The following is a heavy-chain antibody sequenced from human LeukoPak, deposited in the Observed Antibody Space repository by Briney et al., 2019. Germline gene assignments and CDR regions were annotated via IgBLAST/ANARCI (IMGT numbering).Heavy chain of an antibody. V-gene: IGHV4-61*10. J-gene: IGHJ4*02. CDR3: AREAYCGGDCYSGFDY. CDR2: IYYSGST. CDR1: GGSISSGSYY. D-gene: IGHD2-21*02. Sequence: RTSETLSLTCTVSGGSISSGSYYWSWIRQPAGKGLEWIGYIYYSGSTNYNPSLKSRVTISVDTSKNQFSLKLSSVTAADTAVYYCAREAYCGGDCYSGFDYWGQGTLVTVSS.